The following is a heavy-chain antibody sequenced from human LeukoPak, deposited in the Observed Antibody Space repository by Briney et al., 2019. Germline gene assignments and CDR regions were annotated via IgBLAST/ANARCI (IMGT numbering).Heavy chain of an antibody. CDR2: IIPIFGTA. Sequence: GASVKVSCKASGGTFSSYAISWVRQAPGQGLEWMGGIIPIFGTANYAQKFQGRVTITTDESTSTAYMELSSLRSEDTAVYYCARGVVVPAATNWFDPWGQGTLVTVSS. V-gene: IGHV1-69*05. CDR3: ARGVVVPAATNWFDP. CDR1: GGTFSSYA. J-gene: IGHJ5*02. D-gene: IGHD2-2*01.